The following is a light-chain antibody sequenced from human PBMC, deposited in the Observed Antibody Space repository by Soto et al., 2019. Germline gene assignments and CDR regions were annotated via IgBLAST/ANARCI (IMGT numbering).Light chain of an antibody. V-gene: IGKV2D-29*01. CDR2: ELS. Sequence: TQTPVSLSAAPGQPASISCKSSESLLRSDGKTYLSWYLQRPGQPPQLLIHELSSRLSGVPDRFSGSGSGTDFTLRISRVEPEDGGICYCFQTFSLPLSFGGGTRLDIE. J-gene: IGKJ4*01. CDR1: ESLLRSDGKTY. CDR3: FQTFSLPLS.